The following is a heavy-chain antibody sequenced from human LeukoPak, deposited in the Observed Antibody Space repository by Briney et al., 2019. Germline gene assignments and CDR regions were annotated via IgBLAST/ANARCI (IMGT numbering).Heavy chain of an antibody. CDR1: GDSVSSNSAA. Sequence: SQTLSLTCAISGDSVSSNSAAWNWIRQSPSRGLEWLGRTYYRSKWSNNYAVSVRGRITINPDTSKNQFSLQLNFVTPEDAAVYYCARGRPLVGATQNAFDIWGQGTMVTVSS. J-gene: IGHJ3*02. V-gene: IGHV6-1*01. CDR3: ARGRPLVGATQNAFDI. CDR2: TYYRSKWSN. D-gene: IGHD1-26*01.